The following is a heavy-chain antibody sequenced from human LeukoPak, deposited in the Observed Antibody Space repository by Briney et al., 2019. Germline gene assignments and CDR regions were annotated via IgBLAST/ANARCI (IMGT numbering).Heavy chain of an antibody. CDR2: ISGSGAGT. V-gene: IGHV3-23*01. D-gene: IGHD6-19*01. CDR1: GFTFSSFA. J-gene: IGHJ4*02. Sequence: GGSLRLSCAASGFTFSSFAMSWVRQAPGKGLDWVSSISGSGAGTYYADSVKGRFTISRGNSKNTLYLQMNSLRAEDTAVYYCAKSIAVAFYSWGQGTLVTVSS. CDR3: AKSIAVAFYS.